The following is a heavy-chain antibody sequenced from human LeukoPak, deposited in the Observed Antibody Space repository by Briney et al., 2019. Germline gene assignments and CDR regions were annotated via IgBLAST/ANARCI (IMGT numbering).Heavy chain of an antibody. V-gene: IGHV4-59*12. Sequence: SETLSLTCTVSGGSISSYYWSWIRQPPGKGLEWIGYIYYSGSTNYNPSLKSRVTISVDTSKNQFSLKLSSVTAADTAVYYCAGDSSYYGSGNYYNLDAFDIWGQGTMVTVSS. CDR2: IYYSGST. CDR3: AGDSSYYGSGNYYNLDAFDI. D-gene: IGHD3-10*01. J-gene: IGHJ3*02. CDR1: GGSISSYY.